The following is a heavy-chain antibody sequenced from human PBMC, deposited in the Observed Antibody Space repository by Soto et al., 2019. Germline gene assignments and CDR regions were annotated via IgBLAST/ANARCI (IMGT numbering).Heavy chain of an antibody. V-gene: IGHV1-18*01. CDR2: ISAYNGNT. CDR1: GYTFTSYG. CDR3: ARVSYCSGGSCYSLDYYYYMDV. D-gene: IGHD2-15*01. Sequence: ASVKVSCKASGYTFTSYGISWVRQAPGQGLEWMGWISAYNGNTNYAQKLQGRVTMTTDISTSTAYMELRSLRSDDTAVYYCARVSYCSGGSCYSLDYYYYMDVWGKGTTVTVSS. J-gene: IGHJ6*03.